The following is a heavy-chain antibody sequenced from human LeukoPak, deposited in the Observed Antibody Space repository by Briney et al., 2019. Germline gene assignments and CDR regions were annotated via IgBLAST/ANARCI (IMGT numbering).Heavy chain of an antibody. J-gene: IGHJ4*02. CDR2: ISGSGGST. CDR3: ARETGIAAAGYYFDY. D-gene: IGHD6-13*01. V-gene: IGHV3-23*01. CDR1: GFTFSSYA. Sequence: GGSVRLFCAASGFTFSSYAMSWVRQAPGKGLEWVSAISGSGGSTYYADSVKGRFTISRDNSKNTLYPQMNSLRAEDTAVYYCARETGIAAAGYYFDYWGQGTLVTVSS.